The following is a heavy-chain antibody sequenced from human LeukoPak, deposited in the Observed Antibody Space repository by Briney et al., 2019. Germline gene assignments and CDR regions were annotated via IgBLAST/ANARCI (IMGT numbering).Heavy chain of an antibody. V-gene: IGHV3-53*01. D-gene: IGHD1-1*01. Sequence: GGSLRLPCAASGFTVSRNYMTWVRQAPGKGLEWVSVIYRGGSTYYADSVKGRFTISRDNSKNTLYLQMNSLRAEDMAVYYCARAGPTGTNDAFDIWGQGTMVTVSS. CDR1: GFTVSRNY. J-gene: IGHJ3*02. CDR3: ARAGPTGTNDAFDI. CDR2: IYRGGST.